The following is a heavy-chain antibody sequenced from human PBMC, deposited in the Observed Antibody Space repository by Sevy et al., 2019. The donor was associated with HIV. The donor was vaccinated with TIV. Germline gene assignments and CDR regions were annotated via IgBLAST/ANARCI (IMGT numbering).Heavy chain of an antibody. CDR1: GFTFSSYA. J-gene: IGHJ4*02. V-gene: IGHV3-23*01. Sequence: GGSLRLSCAASGFTFSSYAMSWVRQAPGKGLEWVSAISGSGGSTYYADSVKGRFTISRDNSKNTLYLQMNSLRAEDTGVYYCAKGRGYSGYGTFDYWGQGTLVTVSS. CDR2: ISGSGGST. D-gene: IGHD5-12*01. CDR3: AKGRGYSGYGTFDY.